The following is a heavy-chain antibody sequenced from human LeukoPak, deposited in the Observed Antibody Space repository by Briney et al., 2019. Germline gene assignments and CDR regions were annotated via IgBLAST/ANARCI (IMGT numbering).Heavy chain of an antibody. CDR1: GGSISSSSYY. D-gene: IGHD2-15*01. CDR3: ARDGCSGGSCPGASDAFDI. J-gene: IGHJ3*02. V-gene: IGHV4-39*07. Sequence: PSETLSLTCTVSGGSISSSSYYWGWIRQPPGKGLEWIGSIYYSGSTYYNPSLKSRVTISVDTSKNQFSLKLSSVTAADTAVYYCARDGCSGGSCPGASDAFDIWGQGTMVTVSS. CDR2: IYYSGST.